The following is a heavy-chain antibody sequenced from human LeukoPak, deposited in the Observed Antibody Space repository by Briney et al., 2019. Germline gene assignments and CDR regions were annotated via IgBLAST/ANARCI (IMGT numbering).Heavy chain of an antibody. CDR3: ARMHTYYYDTSGFYYWDY. D-gene: IGHD3-22*01. V-gene: IGHV3-21*01. CDR2: ITSRSQYL. CDR1: GFTFSYYT. J-gene: IGHJ4*02. Sequence: GGSLRLSCAASGFTFSYYTMIWVRQAPGKGLEWVSSITSRSQYLYYADSVRGRFTISRDNANDSVFLQMNSLRAEDTAVYYCARMHTYYYDTSGFYYWDYWGQGALVTVSS.